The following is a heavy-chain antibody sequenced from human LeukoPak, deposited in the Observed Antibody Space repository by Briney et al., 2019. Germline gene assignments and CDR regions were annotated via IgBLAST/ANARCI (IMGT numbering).Heavy chain of an antibody. D-gene: IGHD4-11*01. CDR1: GGSVSSGSYY. CDR3: ASSYSNYVYDYYYYGMDV. CDR2: IYYSGST. Sequence: SETLSLTCTVSGGSVSSGSYYWSWIRQPPGKGLEWIGYIYYSGSTNYNPSLKSRVTISVDTSKNQFSLKLSSVTAADAAVYYCASSYSNYVYDYYYYGMDVWGQGTTVTVSS. V-gene: IGHV4-61*01. J-gene: IGHJ6*02.